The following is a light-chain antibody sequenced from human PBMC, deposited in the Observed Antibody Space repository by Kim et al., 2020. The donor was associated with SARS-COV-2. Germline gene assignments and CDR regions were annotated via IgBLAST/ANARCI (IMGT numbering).Light chain of an antibody. V-gene: IGKV1-17*01. CDR1: QDIGND. CDR2: GAS. CDR3: LQHRTYPIT. J-gene: IGKJ5*01. Sequence: AAVGDRGTITCRASQDIGNDLGLYQQNPGRAPKRLIYGASNLQSGVPSRFSGSGSETEFTLTINSLQPEDFATYFCLQHRTYPITFGQGTRLEIK.